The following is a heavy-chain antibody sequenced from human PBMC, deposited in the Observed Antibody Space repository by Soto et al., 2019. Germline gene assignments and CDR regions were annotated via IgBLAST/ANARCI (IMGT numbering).Heavy chain of an antibody. CDR2: IKQDGSEK. CDR1: GFTFSSYW. CDR3: ARNPARYYYDPYGMDV. V-gene: IGHV3-7*05. J-gene: IGHJ6*02. D-gene: IGHD3-22*01. Sequence: GGSPRLSCAASGFTFSSYWMSWVRQAPGKGLEWVANIKQDGSEKYYVDSVKGRFTISRDNAKNSLYLQMNSLRAEDTAVYYCARNPARYYYDPYGMDVWGQGTTVTVSS.